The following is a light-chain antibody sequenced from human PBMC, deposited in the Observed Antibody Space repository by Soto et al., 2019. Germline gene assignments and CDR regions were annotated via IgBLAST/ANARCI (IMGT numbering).Light chain of an antibody. V-gene: IGKV3-20*01. CDR3: QQYSRSPLT. Sequence: EIVLTHSPGTLSLSPGERATLSCRASQSVSNNYLAWYQQKPGQAPRLVIYGASSRATDIPDRFSASGSGTLSTLTSSTLEPEAFAVYFCQQYSRSPLTFGQGTKVEIK. J-gene: IGKJ1*01. CDR2: GAS. CDR1: QSVSNNY.